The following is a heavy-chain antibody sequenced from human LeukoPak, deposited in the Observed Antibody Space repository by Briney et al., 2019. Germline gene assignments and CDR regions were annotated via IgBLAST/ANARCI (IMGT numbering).Heavy chain of an antibody. V-gene: IGHV4-59*01. Sequence: PSETLSLTCTVSGGSISSYYWSWIRQPPGKGLEWIGYIYYSGSTNYNPSLKSRVTISVDTSKNQFSLKLSSVTAADTAVYYCARAGGYSYGDLTFDIWGQGTMVTVSS. D-gene: IGHD5-18*01. CDR3: ARAGGYSYGDLTFDI. J-gene: IGHJ3*02. CDR1: GGSISSYY. CDR2: IYYSGST.